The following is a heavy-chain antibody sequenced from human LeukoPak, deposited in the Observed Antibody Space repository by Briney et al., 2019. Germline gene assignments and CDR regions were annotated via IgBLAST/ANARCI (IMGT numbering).Heavy chain of an antibody. CDR1: GFTFSSYW. D-gene: IGHD3-10*01. V-gene: IGHV3-7*01. J-gene: IGHJ6*03. Sequence: GGSLRLSCAASGFTFSSYWMSWVRQAPGKGLEGVANIKQDGSEKYYVDSVKGRFTISRDNAKNSLYLQMNSLRAEDTAVYYCARVGGITLALAPSPFPDYNYYYMDVWGKGTTVTVSS. CDR3: ARVGGITLALAPSPFPDYNYYYMDV. CDR2: IKQDGSEK.